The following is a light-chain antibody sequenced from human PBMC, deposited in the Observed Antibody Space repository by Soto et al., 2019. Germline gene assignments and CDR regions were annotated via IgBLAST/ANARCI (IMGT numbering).Light chain of an antibody. CDR3: QKYNNWPQK. Sequence: EIVMTHSPATLSVSPWERATLSCSASQSVSSNLASYQQKPGQAPRLLIYGASTRATGIPARFSGSGSGTEFTLTISSLQSEDFAVYYCQKYNNWPQKFGQGTKVDIK. V-gene: IGKV3-15*01. CDR2: GAS. J-gene: IGKJ1*01. CDR1: QSVSSN.